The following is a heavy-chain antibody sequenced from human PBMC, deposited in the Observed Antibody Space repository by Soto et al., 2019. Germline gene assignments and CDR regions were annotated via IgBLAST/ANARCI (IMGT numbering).Heavy chain of an antibody. J-gene: IGHJ5*01. CDR2: VYYNENT. CDR1: GASINNFAYD. D-gene: IGHD3-10*01. CDR3: ARRERYYGSPGWFDP. Sequence: SETLSLTCSVSGASINNFAYDWGWIRHPPGKGLEWIGTVYYNENTYYNPSLKSRVAISVDTAKNQFSLNLRSVTAADTAIYFCARRERYYGSPGWFDPWGQGTLVTVSS. V-gene: IGHV4-39*01.